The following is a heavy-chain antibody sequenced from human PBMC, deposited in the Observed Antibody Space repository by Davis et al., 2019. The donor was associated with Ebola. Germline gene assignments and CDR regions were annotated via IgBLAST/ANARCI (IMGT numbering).Heavy chain of an antibody. CDR1: GFTFSNYA. D-gene: IGHD1-1*01. Sequence: PGGSLRLSCAASGFTFSNYAMHWVRLAPGKGLEWVAVTSHNERERFYGESVQGRFTISRDNSENVLYLQMDSLRPDDTAIYFCARALHDEVLDYWGQGTPVTVSS. V-gene: IGHV3-30*04. J-gene: IGHJ4*01. CDR3: ARALHDEVLDY. CDR2: TSHNERER.